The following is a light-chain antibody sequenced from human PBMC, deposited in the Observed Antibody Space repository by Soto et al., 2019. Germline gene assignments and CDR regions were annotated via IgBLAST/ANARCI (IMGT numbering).Light chain of an antibody. CDR1: QSVSRNY. Sequence: EIVLTQSPGTLSLSPGERVTLSCRASQSVSRNYLAWYQQKPGQDPRLLISSASSRATGIPDRFSGSGSGTDFTLTINRLEPEDFAVYYCQQYGGSPRVTFGGGTKVEIK. V-gene: IGKV3-20*01. CDR3: QQYGGSPRVT. J-gene: IGKJ4*01. CDR2: SAS.